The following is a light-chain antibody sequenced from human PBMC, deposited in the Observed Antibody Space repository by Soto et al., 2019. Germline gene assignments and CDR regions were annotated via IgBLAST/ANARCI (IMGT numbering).Light chain of an antibody. Sequence: EIVMTQSPATLSVSPGERATLSCRASQSVSSNLAWYQQKPGQAPRLFIYGASTRATGFPARFSGSGSGTELTLNISSLKSEDFAVYYCQQYNNWPLTFGGGTKVEIK. J-gene: IGKJ4*01. CDR2: GAS. V-gene: IGKV3-15*01. CDR3: QQYNNWPLT. CDR1: QSVSSN.